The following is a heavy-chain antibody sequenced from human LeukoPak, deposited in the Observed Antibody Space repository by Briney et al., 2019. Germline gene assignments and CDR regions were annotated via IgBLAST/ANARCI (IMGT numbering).Heavy chain of an antibody. CDR2: IYYSGST. CDR1: GGSIRSYY. J-gene: IGHJ4*02. V-gene: IGHV4-59*01. Sequence: SETLSLTCTVSGGSIRSYYWSWIRQPPGKGLEWIGYIYYSGSTNYNPSLKSRVTISVDTSKNQFSLKLSSVTAADTAVYYCARGRGSSGRFFYFDYWGQGTLVTVSS. CDR3: ARGRGSSGRFFYFDY. D-gene: IGHD6-19*01.